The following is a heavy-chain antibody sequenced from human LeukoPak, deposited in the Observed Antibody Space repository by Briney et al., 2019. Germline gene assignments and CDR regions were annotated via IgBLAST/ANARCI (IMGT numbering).Heavy chain of an antibody. J-gene: IGHJ4*02. D-gene: IGHD6-13*01. CDR3: ARDPWDSSSWSYFDY. Sequence: ASVKVSCKASGYTFTSYYMHWVRQAPGQGLEWMRIINPSGGSTSYAQKFQGRVTMTRDTSTSTVYMELSSLRSEDTAVYYCARDPWDSSSWSYFDYWGQGTLVTVSS. V-gene: IGHV1-46*01. CDR2: INPSGGST. CDR1: GYTFTSYY.